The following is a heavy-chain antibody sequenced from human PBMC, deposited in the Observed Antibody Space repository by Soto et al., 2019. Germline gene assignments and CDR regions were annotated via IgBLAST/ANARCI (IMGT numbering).Heavy chain of an antibody. CDR2: ISGNGGST. V-gene: IGHV3-64*01. CDR1: GFTFSSYA. D-gene: IGHD3-10*01. Sequence: EVQLVESGGGLVQPGGSLRLSCAASGFTFSSYAMHWVSQAPGKGLEYVSVISGNGGSTYYANSVKGRFTISRDNSKNTLYLQMGTLRAEDMAVYYCARRGYGLYLDYWGQGTLVTVSS. J-gene: IGHJ4*02. CDR3: ARRGYGLYLDY.